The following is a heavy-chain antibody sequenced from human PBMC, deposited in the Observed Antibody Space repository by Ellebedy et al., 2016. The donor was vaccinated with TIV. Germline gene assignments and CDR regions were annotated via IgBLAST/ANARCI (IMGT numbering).Heavy chain of an antibody. CDR3: ARGLERSGWSGGLQH. CDR1: GYTFTSEW. CDR2: IYPGDSDT. V-gene: IGHV5-51*01. J-gene: IGHJ1*01. D-gene: IGHD6-19*01. Sequence: KVSCKGSGYTFTSEWIGWVRQMPGKGLQWMGIIYPGDSDTRYSPSFQGQVSISADKSISTAYLQWSRLKASDTAIYYCARGLERSGWSGGLQHWGQGTLVTVSS.